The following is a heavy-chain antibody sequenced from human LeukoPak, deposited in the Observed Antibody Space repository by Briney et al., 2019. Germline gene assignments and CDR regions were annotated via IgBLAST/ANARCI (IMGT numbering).Heavy chain of an antibody. D-gene: IGHD2-2*01. CDR1: GFTLSNYD. Sequence: GWSLRLSCAASGFTLSNYDMNWVRQAPGKGLEWVSSISTSSRYIYYKDSVRGRFTISRDDAKNSLYLEMNSLRAEDTAVYYCARADCSSSTCYLRRSWFDPWGQGTLVTVSS. V-gene: IGHV3-21*01. J-gene: IGHJ5*02. CDR2: ISTSSRYI. CDR3: ARADCSSSTCYLRRSWFDP.